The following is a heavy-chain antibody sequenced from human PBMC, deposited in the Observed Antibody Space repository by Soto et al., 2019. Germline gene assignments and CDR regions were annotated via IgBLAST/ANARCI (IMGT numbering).Heavy chain of an antibody. CDR1: GFIFSNNV. Sequence: PGGSLRLSCVGSGFIFSNNVMHWVGQTPGKGLEWVAFMSYDGSDTFYADSVKGRFTISRDNSKNTLFLHMSNLRAEDTAMYYCTIVRVADSALDHWGQGTLVTVSS. V-gene: IGHV3-30*02. CDR3: TIVRVADSALDH. CDR2: MSYDGSDT. D-gene: IGHD3-10*02. J-gene: IGHJ4*02.